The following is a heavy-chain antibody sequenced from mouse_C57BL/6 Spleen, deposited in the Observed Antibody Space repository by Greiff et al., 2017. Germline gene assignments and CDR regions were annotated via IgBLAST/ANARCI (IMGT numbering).Heavy chain of an antibody. V-gene: IGHV1-55*01. CDR2: IYPGSGST. D-gene: IGHD2-4*01. J-gene: IGHJ2*01. CDR3: ARAGLRLFDY. Sequence: VQLQQPGAELVKPGASVKMSCKASGYTFTTYWITWVKQRPGQGLAWIGDIYPGSGSTNYNEKFKSKATLTVDTSSSTAYMQLSSLTSEDSAVYYCARAGLRLFDYWGQGTTLTVSS. CDR1: GYTFTTYW.